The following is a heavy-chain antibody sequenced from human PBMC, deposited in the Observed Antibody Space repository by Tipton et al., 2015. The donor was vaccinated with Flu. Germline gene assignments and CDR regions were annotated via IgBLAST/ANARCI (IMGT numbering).Heavy chain of an antibody. V-gene: IGHV3-23*01. Sequence: SLRLSCATSGFTFSNYAMTWVRQAPGKGLEWVSTITGSGSTTFYPDSVKGRFTISRDNSKNTVYLQMSSLRAEDTAVYYCARDAEGRWYEAFDVWGQGTMVTVSS. D-gene: IGHD6-13*01. CDR1: GFTFSNYA. J-gene: IGHJ3*01. CDR2: ITGSGSTT. CDR3: ARDAEGRWYEAFDV.